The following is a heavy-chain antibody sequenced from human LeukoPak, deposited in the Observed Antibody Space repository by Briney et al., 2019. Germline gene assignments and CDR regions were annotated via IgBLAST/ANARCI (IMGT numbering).Heavy chain of an antibody. V-gene: IGHV4-59*01. CDR2: IYYSGST. D-gene: IGHD3-10*01. Sequence: SETLSLTCTVSGGSISSYYWSWIRQPPGKGLEWVGYIYYSGSTNYNPSLKSRVTISVDTSKNQFSLKLSSVTAADTAVYYCARDQYYYGSGSYGLDYWGQGTLVTVSS. J-gene: IGHJ4*02. CDR1: GGSISSYY. CDR3: ARDQYYYGSGSYGLDY.